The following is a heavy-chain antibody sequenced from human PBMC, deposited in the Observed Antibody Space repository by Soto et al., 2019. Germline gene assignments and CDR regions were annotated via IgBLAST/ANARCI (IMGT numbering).Heavy chain of an antibody. CDR3: ARDRGSNDAFDI. CDR1: GFTFSSYS. V-gene: IGHV3-21*01. CDR2: ISSSSSYI. Sequence: PGGSLRLSCAASGFTFSSYSMNWVRQATGKGLGWVSSISSSSSYIYYADSVKGRFTISRDNAKNSLYLQMNSLRAEDTAVYYCARDRGSNDAFDIWGQGTMVTVSS. J-gene: IGHJ3*02.